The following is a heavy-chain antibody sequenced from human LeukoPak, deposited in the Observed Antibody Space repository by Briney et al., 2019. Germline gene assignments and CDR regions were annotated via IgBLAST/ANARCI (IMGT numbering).Heavy chain of an antibody. CDR1: GGSISSGPYY. Sequence: SQTLSLTCTVSGGSISSGPYYWSWIRQPAGKGLEWFGRVSTSGSTNYNPSLKSRVTISVDTSKNQFSLRLSSVTAADTAVYYCARASAGGGSGSYPLFWGQGTLVTVSS. J-gene: IGHJ4*02. CDR3: ARASAGGGSGSYPLF. D-gene: IGHD3-10*01. V-gene: IGHV4-61*02. CDR2: VSTSGST.